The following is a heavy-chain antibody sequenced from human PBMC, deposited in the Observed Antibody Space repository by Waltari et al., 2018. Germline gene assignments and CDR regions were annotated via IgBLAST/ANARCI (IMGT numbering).Heavy chain of an antibody. CDR1: GFILSTFE. Sequence: EVQLVESGGGLVQPGASLRLSCAASGFILSTFEMSWVRQAPGKGLEWMSSITSRLSTLYYADSVKGRFTISRDNAKNSLYLQMNSLRAEDTAVYYCATKYSSSSWDYWGQGTLVTVSS. D-gene: IGHD6-6*01. J-gene: IGHJ4*02. CDR3: ATKYSSSSWDY. V-gene: IGHV3-48*03. CDR2: ITSRLSTL.